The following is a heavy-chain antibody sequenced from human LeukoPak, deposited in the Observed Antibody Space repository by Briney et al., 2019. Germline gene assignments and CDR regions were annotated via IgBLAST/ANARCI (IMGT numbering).Heavy chain of an antibody. CDR3: ARVGMADYYYYMDV. CDR1: GGSISSYY. D-gene: IGHD5-24*01. Sequence: TSETLSLTCTVSGGSISSYYWSWIRQPAGKGLEWIGRIYTSGSTNYNPSLKSRVTMSVDTSKNQFSLKLSSVTAADTAVYYCARVGMADYYYYMDVWGKGTTVTVSS. V-gene: IGHV4-4*07. CDR2: IYTSGST. J-gene: IGHJ6*03.